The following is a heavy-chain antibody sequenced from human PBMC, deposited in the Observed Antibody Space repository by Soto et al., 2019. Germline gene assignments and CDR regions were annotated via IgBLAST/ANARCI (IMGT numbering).Heavy chain of an antibody. D-gene: IGHD3-22*01. CDR3: ARGLSYYYDSSGYYSTVPFDY. V-gene: IGHV1-18*01. J-gene: IGHJ4*02. Sequence: ASVKVSWKTSGYTFTIYGINWVRQAPGQGLEWVGWISTYNDNTNYAQKFQGRVTMTADTSTSTAYLELRSLRSDDTAVYYCARGLSYYYDSSGYYSTVPFDYWGQGTLVTVSS. CDR1: GYTFTIYG. CDR2: ISTYNDNT.